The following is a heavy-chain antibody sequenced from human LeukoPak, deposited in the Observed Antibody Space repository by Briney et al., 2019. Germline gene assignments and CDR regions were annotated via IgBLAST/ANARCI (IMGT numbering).Heavy chain of an antibody. V-gene: IGHV4-4*02. D-gene: IGHD6-6*01. CDR2: IYHRGLT. Sequence: SETLSLTCGVSGGSISNENWWSWVRQAPGKGPEWIAEIYHRGLTNYSPSLRSRVTISVDTSKNQFSLKLTSVTAADTAVYYCARGYSSSPFDYWGQGTLVTVSS. CDR3: ARGYSSSPFDY. CDR1: GGSISNENW. J-gene: IGHJ4*02.